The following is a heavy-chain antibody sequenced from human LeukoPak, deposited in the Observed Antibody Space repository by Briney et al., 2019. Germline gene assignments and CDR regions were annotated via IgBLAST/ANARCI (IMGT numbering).Heavy chain of an antibody. CDR1: GFTFSSYS. D-gene: IGHD1-26*01. J-gene: IGHJ3*02. Sequence: PGGSLRLSCAASGFTFSSYSMNWVRQAPGKGLEWVSSISSSSSYIYYADSVKGRFTISRGNAKNSLYLQMNSLRAEDTAVYYCASSLPGDDAFDIWGQGTMVTVSS. V-gene: IGHV3-21*01. CDR3: ASSLPGDDAFDI. CDR2: ISSSSSYI.